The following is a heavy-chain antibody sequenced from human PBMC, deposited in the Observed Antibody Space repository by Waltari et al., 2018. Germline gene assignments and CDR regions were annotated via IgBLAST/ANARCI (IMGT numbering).Heavy chain of an antibody. J-gene: IGHJ4*02. CDR1: GFTFSSYA. V-gene: IGHV3-23*01. Sequence: EVQLLESGGGLVQPGGSLRLSCAASGFTFSSYAMRWVRQATGKGLGWVSASSGSVGSTYDADSVKGRFTISRDNSKNTLYLQMNSLRAEDTAVYYCAKRVPDYWGQGTLVTVSS. CDR3: AKRVPDY. CDR2: SSGSVGST.